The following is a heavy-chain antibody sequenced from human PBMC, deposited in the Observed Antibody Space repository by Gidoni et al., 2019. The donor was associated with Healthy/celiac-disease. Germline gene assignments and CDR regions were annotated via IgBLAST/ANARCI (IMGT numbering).Heavy chain of an antibody. V-gene: IGHV4-59*01. CDR1: GGSISSYY. J-gene: IGHJ6*03. Sequence: QVQLQASGPGLVKPSETMSRTCTVSGGSISSYYWSWIRQPPGKGLEWIGYIYYSGSTNYNPSLKSRVTISVDTSKNQFALKLSSVTAADTAVYYCARDFPSGSYYGTTYYMDVWGKGTTVTVSS. D-gene: IGHD1-26*01. CDR3: ARDFPSGSYYGTTYYMDV. CDR2: IYYSGST.